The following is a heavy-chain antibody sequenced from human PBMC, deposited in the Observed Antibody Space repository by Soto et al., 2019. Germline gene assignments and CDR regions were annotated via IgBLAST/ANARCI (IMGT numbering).Heavy chain of an antibody. V-gene: IGHV3-7*03. J-gene: IGHJ5*01. D-gene: IGHD6-25*01. CDR2: IRPEGNEK. CDR3: AREEAATVANNWFDS. CDR1: GFTFRSYW. Sequence: EVQVVESGGGLVQPGESVRVSCVGSGFTFRSYWMSWVRQAPGKGLEWVANIRPEGNEKYYVDSVKGRFIISRDNAKNSVFLQMNSLRVEDTAVYFCAREEAATVANNWFDSWGQGTLVTVSS.